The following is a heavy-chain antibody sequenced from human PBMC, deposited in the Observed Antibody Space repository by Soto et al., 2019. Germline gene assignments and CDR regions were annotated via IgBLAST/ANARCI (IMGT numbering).Heavy chain of an antibody. CDR2: INDYGTTI. Sequence: EVQLVESGGGLVQSGGSLRLSCAASGFTLGNYWMHWVRQAPGKGLVWVSRINDYGTTINYAESVEGRFIISRDDAKSEVYLQMNNLREEDSAVYYCERGGLEPFDYWGQGALVTVSS. V-gene: IGHV3-74*01. CDR1: GFTLGNYW. CDR3: ERGGLEPFDY. D-gene: IGHD1-1*01. J-gene: IGHJ4*02.